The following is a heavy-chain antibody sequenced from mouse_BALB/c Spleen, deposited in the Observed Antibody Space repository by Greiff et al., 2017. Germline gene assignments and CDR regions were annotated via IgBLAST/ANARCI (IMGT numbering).Heavy chain of an antibody. D-gene: IGHD1-1*01. CDR2: ISSGGSYT. CDR1: GFTFSSYA. V-gene: IGHV5-9-3*01. CDR3: ARQAFTTESFDY. J-gene: IGHJ2*01. Sequence: EVKLMESGGGLVKPGGSLKLSCAASGFTFSSYAMSWVRQTPEKRLEWVATISSGGSYTYYPDSVKGRFTISRDNAKNTLYLQMSSLRSEDTAMYYCARQAFTTESFDYWGQGTTLTVSS.